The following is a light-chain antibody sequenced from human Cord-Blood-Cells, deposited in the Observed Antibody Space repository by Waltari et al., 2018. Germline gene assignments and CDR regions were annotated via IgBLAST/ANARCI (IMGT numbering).Light chain of an antibody. J-gene: IGLJ2*01. CDR1: SSDVGSYNL. Sequence: QSALTPPASVSGSPGQSITISCPGTSSDVGSYNLVSWYQQLPGKAPKLMIYEGSKLPSGVSNRFSGSKSGNTASLTISGLQAEDEADYYCCSYAGSSTYVVFGGGTKLTVL. CDR2: EGS. V-gene: IGLV2-23*01. CDR3: CSYAGSSTYVV.